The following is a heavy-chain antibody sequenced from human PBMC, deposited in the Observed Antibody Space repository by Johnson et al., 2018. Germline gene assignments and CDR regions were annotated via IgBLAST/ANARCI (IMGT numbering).Heavy chain of an antibody. CDR1: GFTFSSYG. D-gene: IGHD5-18*01. CDR3: ARHADTAIPCDY. Sequence: QVQLVQSGGGVVQPGRSLRLSCAASGFTFSSYGMHWVRQAPGKGLEWLALISYDGSNTYYADPVKARFTTSRDNSKNPLYLQMNSLRAEDTAVYYWARHADTAIPCDYWGQGTLVTGSS. J-gene: IGHJ4*02. CDR2: ISYDGSNT. V-gene: IGHV3-30*03.